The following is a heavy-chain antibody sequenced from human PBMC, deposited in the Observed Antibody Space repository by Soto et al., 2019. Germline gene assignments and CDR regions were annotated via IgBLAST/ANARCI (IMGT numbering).Heavy chain of an antibody. CDR2: IYPGDSDT. CDR3: ARQISDYYDSSGYVGAPRWFDP. D-gene: IGHD3-22*01. Sequence: PGESLKISCKGSGYSFTSYWIGWVRQMPGKGLEWMGIIYPGDSDTRYSPSFQGQVTISADKSISTAYLQWSSLKASDTAMYYCARQISDYYDSSGYVGAPRWFDPWGQGTLVTVSS. V-gene: IGHV5-51*01. CDR1: GYSFTSYW. J-gene: IGHJ5*02.